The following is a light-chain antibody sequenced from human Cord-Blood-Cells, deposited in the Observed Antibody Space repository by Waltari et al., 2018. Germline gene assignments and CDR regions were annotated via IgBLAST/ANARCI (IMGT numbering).Light chain of an antibody. CDR2: DAS. Sequence: EIVLTQSPATLSWSPGERATLSCRATHRVSSYLAWYQQKPVQAPRLLIDDASNRAAGIPARFSGSGSGTYFTLTISSLEPEYFAVYYCQQRINWPLTFGPGTKVDIK. J-gene: IGKJ3*01. CDR1: HRVSSY. V-gene: IGKV3-11*01. CDR3: QQRINWPLT.